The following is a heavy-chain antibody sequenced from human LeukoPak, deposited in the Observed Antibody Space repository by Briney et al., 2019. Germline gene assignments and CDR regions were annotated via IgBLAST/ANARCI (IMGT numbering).Heavy chain of an antibody. J-gene: IGHJ4*02. V-gene: IGHV4-59*01. CDR3: ARARDWNYVPFDY. CDR2: IYYSGST. Sequence: SETLSLTCTVAGGSISSYYWSWIRQPPGKGLEWIGYIYYSGSTNYNPSLKSRVTISVDTSKNQFSLKLSSVTAADTAVYYCARARDWNYVPFDYWGQGTLVTVSS. D-gene: IGHD1-7*01. CDR1: GGSISSYY.